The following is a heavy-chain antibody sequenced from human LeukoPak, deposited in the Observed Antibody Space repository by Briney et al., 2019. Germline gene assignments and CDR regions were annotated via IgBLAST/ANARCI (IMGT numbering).Heavy chain of an antibody. CDR3: ARELGWLQSISGPHYYYYGMDV. J-gene: IGHJ6*02. CDR1: GYTFTSYD. V-gene: IGHV1-8*01. D-gene: IGHD5-24*01. Sequence: AASVKVSCKASGYTFTSYDINWVRQATGQGLEWMGRMNPNSGNTGYAQKFQGRVTMTRNTSISTAYMELSSLRSEDTAVYYCARELGWLQSISGPHYYYYGMDVWGQGTTVTVSS. CDR2: MNPNSGNT.